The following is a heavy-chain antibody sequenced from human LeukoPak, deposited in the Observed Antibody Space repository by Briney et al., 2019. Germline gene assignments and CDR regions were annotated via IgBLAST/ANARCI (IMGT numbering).Heavy chain of an antibody. CDR3: ATQYYYDSSGYLG. V-gene: IGHV4-39*01. CDR1: GGSISSSSYY. CDR2: IYYSGST. D-gene: IGHD3-22*01. Sequence: PSETLSLTCTVSGGSISSSSYYWGWIRQPPGKGLEWIGSIYYSGSTYYNPSLKSRVTISVDTSKNQFSLKLSSVTAADTAVYYCATQYYYDSSGYLGWGQGTLVTVSS. J-gene: IGHJ4*02.